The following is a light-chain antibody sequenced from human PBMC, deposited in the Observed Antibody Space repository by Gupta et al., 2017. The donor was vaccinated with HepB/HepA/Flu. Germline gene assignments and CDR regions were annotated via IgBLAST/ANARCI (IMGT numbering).Light chain of an antibody. V-gene: IGKV3-20*01. CDR2: GAS. Sequence: IVRTQSPSTLSLSPGEGATLSCRASQSVSSSYLAWYQQKPGQAPRLLISGASGRAPGMPDTCSGSRSGTDFTLTISRLELEDFEVYYCQLYCSSPLATFGHGTKVDIK. CDR1: QSVSSSY. CDR3: QLYCSSPLAT. J-gene: IGKJ3*01.